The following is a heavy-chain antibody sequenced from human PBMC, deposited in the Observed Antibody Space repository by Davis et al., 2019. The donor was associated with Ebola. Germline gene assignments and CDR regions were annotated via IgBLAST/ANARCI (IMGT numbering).Heavy chain of an antibody. CDR3: ASGGYQLHMDV. CDR2: ISTYNGNT. CDR1: GYTFTGYY. J-gene: IGHJ6*02. V-gene: IGHV1-18*04. Sequence: ASVKVSCKASGYTFTGYYMHWVQQAPGQGLEWMGWISTYNGNTNYAQKLQGRVTMTTDTSTSTAYMELRSLRSDDTAVYYCASGGYQLHMDVWGQGTTVTVSS. D-gene: IGHD2-2*01.